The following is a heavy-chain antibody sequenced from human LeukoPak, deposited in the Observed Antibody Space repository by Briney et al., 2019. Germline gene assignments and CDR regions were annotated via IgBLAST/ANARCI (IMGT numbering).Heavy chain of an antibody. J-gene: IGHJ5*02. V-gene: IGHV4-30-4*01. CDR1: GGSISSGDYY. CDR3: ARVLAVAGGHNWFDP. CDR2: IYYSGST. Sequence: SQTLSFTCTVSGGSISSGDYYWSWIRQPPGKGLEWIGYIYYSGSTYYYPSLKSRVTISVDTSKNQFSLKLSSVTAADTAVYYCARVLAVAGGHNWFDPWGQGTLVTVSS. D-gene: IGHD6-19*01.